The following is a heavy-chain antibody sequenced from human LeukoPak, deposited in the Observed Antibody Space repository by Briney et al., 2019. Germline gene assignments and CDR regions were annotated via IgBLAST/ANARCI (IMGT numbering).Heavy chain of an antibody. Sequence: GGSVRLSCAAAGFIFSNAWMSWVRQAPGKGQGWVGRIKSKTDGGTTDYAAPVKGRFTISRDDSKNTLCLQMNSLNAADADADYYTCGTPLILEWFITPLDFWGKGTTVTVSS. J-gene: IGHJ6*04. CDR2: IKSKTDGGTT. D-gene: IGHD3-3*01. CDR1: GFIFSNAW. CDR3: TCGTPLILEWFITPLDF. V-gene: IGHV3-15*01.